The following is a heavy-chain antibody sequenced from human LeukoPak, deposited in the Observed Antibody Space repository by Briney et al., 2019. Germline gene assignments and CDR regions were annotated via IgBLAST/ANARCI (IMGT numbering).Heavy chain of an antibody. V-gene: IGHV1-18*04. J-gene: IGHJ4*02. CDR2: ISAYNGNT. D-gene: IGHD1-26*01. Sequence: ASVKVSCKASGYTFTSYGISWVRQAPGQGLEWMGWISAYNGNTNYAQKLQGRVTMTTDTSTGTAYVELRSLRSDDTAVYYCARVSLWSGSYYYFDYWGQGTLVTVSS. CDR3: ARVSLWSGSYYYFDY. CDR1: GYTFTSYG.